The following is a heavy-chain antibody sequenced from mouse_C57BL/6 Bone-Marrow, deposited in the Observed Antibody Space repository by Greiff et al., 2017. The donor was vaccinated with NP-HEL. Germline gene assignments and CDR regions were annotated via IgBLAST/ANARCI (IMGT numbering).Heavy chain of an antibody. CDR2: INPNNGGT. V-gene: IGHV1-18*01. CDR1: GYTFTDYN. CDR3: ARKGRMGWLLRY. Sequence: EVQLQQSGAELVRPGTSVKVSCKASGYTFTDYNMDWVKQSHGKSLEWIGDINPNNGGTIYNQKFKGKATLTVDKSSSTAYMELRSLTSEDTAVYYCARKGRMGWLLRYWGQGTLVTVSA. J-gene: IGHJ3*01. D-gene: IGHD2-3*01.